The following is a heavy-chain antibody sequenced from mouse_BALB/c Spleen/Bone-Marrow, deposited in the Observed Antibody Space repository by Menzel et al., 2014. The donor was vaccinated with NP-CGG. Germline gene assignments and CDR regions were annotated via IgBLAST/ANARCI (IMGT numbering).Heavy chain of an antibody. CDR1: GDSITSGF. Sequence: VQLKHSGPSLVKPPQTLSLTCSVTGDSITSGFWNWIRKFPGNKLEFMGYISYSGSTFYNPSLKSRISITRDTSKNQYYLLLNSVTTEDTATYYCAGGAGYFVDYWGQGTTPTVSS. J-gene: IGHJ2*01. CDR2: ISYSGST. V-gene: IGHV3-8*02. CDR3: AGGAGYFVDY. D-gene: IGHD2-3*01.